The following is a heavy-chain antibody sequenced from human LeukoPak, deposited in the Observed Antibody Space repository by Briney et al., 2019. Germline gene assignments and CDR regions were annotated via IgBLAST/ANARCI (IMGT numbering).Heavy chain of an antibody. CDR1: GFSFSSYS. CDR2: ISYDGSNK. V-gene: IGHV3-30-3*01. D-gene: IGHD4-17*01. CDR3: ARDYEYGDYAR. Sequence: GGSLRLSCAASGFSFSSYSMRWVRQAPGKGREWVAVISYDGSNKYYADSVKGRFTISRDNSKNTLYLQMNSLRAEDTALYYCARDYEYGDYARWGQGTLVTVSS. J-gene: IGHJ4*02.